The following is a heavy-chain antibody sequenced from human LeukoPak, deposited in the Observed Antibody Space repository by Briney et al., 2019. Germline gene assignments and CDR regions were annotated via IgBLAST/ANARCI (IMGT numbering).Heavy chain of an antibody. CDR2: ISSGSNTI. D-gene: IGHD3-22*01. CDR3: ARQGIVGLDY. Sequence: GRSLRLSCAVSGFTFSSYSMNWVRQAPGKGLEWVSYISSGSNTIYYAHSVKGRFTISRDTAKNSLYLQMNSLRDEDTAAYYCARQGIVGLDYWGQGTLVTVSS. CDR1: GFTFSSYS. V-gene: IGHV3-48*02. J-gene: IGHJ4*02.